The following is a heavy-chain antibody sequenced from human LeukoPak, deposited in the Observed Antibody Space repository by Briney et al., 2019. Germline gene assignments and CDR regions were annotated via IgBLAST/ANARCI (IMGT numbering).Heavy chain of an antibody. Sequence: GASVKVSCKASGYTFTSYGISWVRQAPGQGLEWMGWISAYNGNTNYAQKLQGRATMTTDTSTSTAYMELRSLRSDDTAVYYCARALNEDSSGYYRVGIDYWGQGTLVTVSS. CDR2: ISAYNGNT. J-gene: IGHJ4*02. V-gene: IGHV1-18*01. CDR1: GYTFTSYG. D-gene: IGHD3-22*01. CDR3: ARALNEDSSGYYRVGIDY.